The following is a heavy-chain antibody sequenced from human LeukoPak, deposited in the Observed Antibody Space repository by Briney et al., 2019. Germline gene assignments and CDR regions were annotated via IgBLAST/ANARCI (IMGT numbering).Heavy chain of an antibody. CDR3: ARGITMVRGYYYYYMDV. D-gene: IGHD3-10*01. CDR2: INPNSGGT. J-gene: IGHJ6*03. V-gene: IGHV1-2*02. CDR1: GYTFTGYY. Sequence: ASVKVSRKASGYTFTGYYMHWVRQAPGQGLEWMGWINPNSGGTNYAQKFQGRVTMTRDTSISTAYMELSRLRSDDTAVYYCARGITMVRGYYYYYMDVWGKGTTVTVSS.